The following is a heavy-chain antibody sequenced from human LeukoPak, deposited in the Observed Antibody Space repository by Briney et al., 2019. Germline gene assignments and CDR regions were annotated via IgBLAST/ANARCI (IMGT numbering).Heavy chain of an antibody. Sequence: PSETLSLTCPVSGGSISRGGYYWSWIRQHPGKGLGGIGYIYYSGSTYYNPSLKSRVTISVDTSKNQFSLKLSSVTAADTAVYYCARDSTWPTGRALDYWGQGTLVTVSS. V-gene: IGHV4-31*03. J-gene: IGHJ4*02. CDR3: ARDSTWPTGRALDY. CDR2: IYYSGST. CDR1: GGSISRGGYY. D-gene: IGHD1-26*01.